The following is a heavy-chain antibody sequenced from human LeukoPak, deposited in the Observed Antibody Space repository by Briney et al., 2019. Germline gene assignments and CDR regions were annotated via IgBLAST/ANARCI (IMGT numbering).Heavy chain of an antibody. CDR1: GFTFSSYA. D-gene: IGHD6-6*01. Sequence: PGGSLRLSCAASGFTFSSYAMHCVRQAPGKGLEWVAVISYDGSNKYYADSVKGRFTISRDNSKNTLYLQMSSLGAEDTAVYYCARVGVSSSAVALDYWGQGTLVTVSS. J-gene: IGHJ4*02. CDR2: ISYDGSNK. V-gene: IGHV3-30-3*01. CDR3: ARVGVSSSAVALDY.